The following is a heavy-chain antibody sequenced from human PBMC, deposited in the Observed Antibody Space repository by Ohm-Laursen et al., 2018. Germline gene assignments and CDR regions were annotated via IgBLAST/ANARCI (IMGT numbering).Heavy chain of an antibody. V-gene: IGHV4-61*01. Sequence: TLSLTCTVSGGSASIDHHYWSWIRQPPGKGLEWIANIYSSGITYYNPSLESRVTISIDTSKNQFSLKMTSVTAADTAVYYCAGKQTGLDYWGQGTLVTVFS. CDR1: GGSASIDHHY. CDR3: AGKQTGLDY. CDR2: IYSSGIT. J-gene: IGHJ4*02. D-gene: IGHD1-1*01.